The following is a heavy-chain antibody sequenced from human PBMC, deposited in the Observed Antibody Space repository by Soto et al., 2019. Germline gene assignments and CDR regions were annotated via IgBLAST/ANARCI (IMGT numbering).Heavy chain of an antibody. CDR1: GFTFRNFW. Sequence: EVQLVESGGGLVQPGGSLRLSCVASGFTFRNFWMGWLRQTPEKGLEWVANIKPDGSEKYYVDSVKGRFTISRDNAKNSPYLQMNSLRAEDTAVYYCARENYFDYWGQGTLVTVSS. CDR3: ARENYFDY. CDR2: IKPDGSEK. J-gene: IGHJ4*02. V-gene: IGHV3-7*04.